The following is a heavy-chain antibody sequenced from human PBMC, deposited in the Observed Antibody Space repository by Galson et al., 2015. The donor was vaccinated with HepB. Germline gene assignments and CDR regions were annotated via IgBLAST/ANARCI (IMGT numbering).Heavy chain of an antibody. CDR1: GDSVSSNGAA. CDR3: ARVGYSSTQFDY. J-gene: IGHJ4*02. CDR2: TYYRSKWYN. Sequence: CAISGDSVSSNGAAWNWIRQSPSRGLEWLGRTYYRSKWYNDYAVSVKSRITINPDTSKNQFSLQLNSVTPEDTAVYYCARVGYSSTQFDYWGQGTLVTVSS. D-gene: IGHD6-13*01. V-gene: IGHV6-1*01.